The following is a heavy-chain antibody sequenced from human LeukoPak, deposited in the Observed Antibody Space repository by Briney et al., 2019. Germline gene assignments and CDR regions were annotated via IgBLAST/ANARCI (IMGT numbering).Heavy chain of an antibody. J-gene: IGHJ4*02. V-gene: IGHV1-2*02. D-gene: IGHD6-19*01. Sequence: ASVKVSCKASGYTFTGYCMHWVRQAPGQGLEWLGWINPYSGGTNYAQKFQGRVAMTRDTSINTAYMELSRLTSDDTAVYYCANLVTVPESKAVAVDYWGQGTLVTVSS. CDR2: INPYSGGT. CDR3: ANLVTVPESKAVAVDY. CDR1: GYTFTGYC.